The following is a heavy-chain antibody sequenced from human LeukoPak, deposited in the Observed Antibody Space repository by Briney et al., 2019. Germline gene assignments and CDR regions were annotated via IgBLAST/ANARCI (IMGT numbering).Heavy chain of an antibody. Sequence: SVKVSCKASGGTFSSYAISWVRQAPGQGLEWMGRIIPILGIANYAQKFQGRVTITADKSTSTAYMELSSLRSEDTAVYYCAREEGTYYYDSSGYLYYFDYWGQGTLVTVSS. CDR3: AREEGTYYYDSSGYLYYFDY. CDR1: GGTFSSYA. J-gene: IGHJ4*02. D-gene: IGHD3-22*01. V-gene: IGHV1-69*04. CDR2: IIPILGIA.